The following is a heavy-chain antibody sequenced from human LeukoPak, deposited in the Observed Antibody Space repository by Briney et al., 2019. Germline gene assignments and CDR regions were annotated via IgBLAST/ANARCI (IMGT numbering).Heavy chain of an antibody. CDR1: GGSFSGYY. V-gene: IGHV4-34*01. CDR2: INHSGST. Sequence: PSETLSLTCAVYGGSFSGYYWSLIRQPPGKGLEWIGEINHSGSTNYNPSFKSRVTISVDTSKNQFSLKLSSVTAADTAVYYCARGKRYSSGWPFDYWGQGTLVTVSS. D-gene: IGHD6-19*01. J-gene: IGHJ4*02. CDR3: ARGKRYSSGWPFDY.